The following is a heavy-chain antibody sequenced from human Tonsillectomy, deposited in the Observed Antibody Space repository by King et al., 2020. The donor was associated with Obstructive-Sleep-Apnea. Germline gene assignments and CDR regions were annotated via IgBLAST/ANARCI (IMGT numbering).Heavy chain of an antibody. J-gene: IGHJ4*02. CDR3: ARGGSYYDILTGHYYFDY. CDR1: GFTFSSYD. Sequence: VQLVESGGGLVQPGGSLSLSCAASGFTFSSYDMHWVRQATGKGLEWVSAIGTAGDTYYPGSVKGRFTISRENAKNSLYLQMNSLRAGDTAVYYCARGGSYYDILTGHYYFDYWGQGTLVTVSS. V-gene: IGHV3-13*01. CDR2: IGTAGDT. D-gene: IGHD3-9*01.